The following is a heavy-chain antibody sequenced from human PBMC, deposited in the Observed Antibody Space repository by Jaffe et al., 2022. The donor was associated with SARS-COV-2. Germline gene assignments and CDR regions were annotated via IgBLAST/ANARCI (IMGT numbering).Heavy chain of an antibody. CDR3: ARIPSPERLWFGEESAFDI. J-gene: IGHJ3*02. D-gene: IGHD3-10*01. CDR2: IFSNDEK. CDR1: GFSLSNARMG. Sequence: QVTLKESGPVLVKPTETLTLTCTVSGFSLSNARMGVSWIRQPPGKALEWLAHIFSNDEKSYSTSLKSRLTISKDTSKSQVVLTMTNMDPVDTATYYCARIPSPERLWFGEESAFDIWGQGTMVTVSS. V-gene: IGHV2-26*01.